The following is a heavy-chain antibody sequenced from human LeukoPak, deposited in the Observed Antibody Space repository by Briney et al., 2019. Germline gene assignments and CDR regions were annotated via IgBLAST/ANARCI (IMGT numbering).Heavy chain of an antibody. CDR2: ISSSSSYI. J-gene: IGHJ4*02. CDR3: ARATIFGTGYFDY. Sequence: PGGSLRLSCAASGFTFSSYSMNWVRQAPGKGLEWVSSISSSSSYIYCADSVRGRFTISRDNAKNSLYLQMNSLRAEDTAVYYCARATIFGTGYFDYWGQGTLVTVSS. V-gene: IGHV3-21*01. CDR1: GFTFSSYS. D-gene: IGHD3-3*01.